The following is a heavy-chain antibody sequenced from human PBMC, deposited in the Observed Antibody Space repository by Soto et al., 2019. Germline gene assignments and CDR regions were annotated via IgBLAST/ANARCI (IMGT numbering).Heavy chain of an antibody. CDR3: ARDSVRFLEHFSKDYFDY. CDR2: LWYDGSGE. D-gene: IGHD3-3*01. Sequence: QVHLVESGGGVVQPGGSLRLSCAGSGFTFSDYGMHWVRQAPGKGLEWVAVLWYDGSGEYYTDSWRGRFTISRVNSKNTLYLQMNNLRDEDTGVYYCARDSVRFLEHFSKDYFDYWGQGTRGHRLL. CDR1: GFTFSDYG. J-gene: IGHJ4*02. V-gene: IGHV3-33*08.